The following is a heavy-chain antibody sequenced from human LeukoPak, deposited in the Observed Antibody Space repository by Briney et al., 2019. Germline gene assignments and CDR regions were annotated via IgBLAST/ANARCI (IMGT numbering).Heavy chain of an antibody. V-gene: IGHV4-39*07. Sequence: PSEALSLTCTVPGGSISSSSYYWGWIRQPPGTGLEWIGSIYYSGSTYYNPSLKSRVTISVDTSKNQFSLKLSSVTAADTAVYYCARALVVVAATPYNWFDPWGQGTLVTVSS. J-gene: IGHJ5*02. CDR3: ARALVVVAATPYNWFDP. CDR2: IYYSGST. CDR1: GGSISSSSYY. D-gene: IGHD2-15*01.